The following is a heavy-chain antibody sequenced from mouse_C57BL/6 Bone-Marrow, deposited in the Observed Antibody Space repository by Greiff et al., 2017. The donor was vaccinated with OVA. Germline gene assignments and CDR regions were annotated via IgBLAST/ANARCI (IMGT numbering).Heavy chain of an antibody. V-gene: IGHV1-82*01. CDR1: GYAFSNSW. Sequence: QVQLKQSGPELVKPGASVKLSCKASGYAFSNSWMNWVKQRPGKGLEWIGRIYPGDGDTNYNGKFKGKATLTADKSSNTAYMQLSSLTSEDSAVYFCARRGVRPYWDFDVWGTGTTVTVSS. CDR2: IYPGDGDT. J-gene: IGHJ1*03. CDR3: ARRGVRPYWDFDV. D-gene: IGHD1-2*01.